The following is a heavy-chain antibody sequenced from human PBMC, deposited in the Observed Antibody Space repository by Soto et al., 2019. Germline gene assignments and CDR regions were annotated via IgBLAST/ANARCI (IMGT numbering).Heavy chain of an antibody. CDR1: GGAFSSDA. Sequence: QVQLVQSGAEVKKPGSSVKVLCKASGGAFSSDAFSWVRQAPGQGLEWMGGVIPAFGTANIPQNFRDRVTMTADESTSTVYMELSSLRSDDTGVYYCARDSVPVTTLGFLDTWGQGTLVTVSS. V-gene: IGHV1-69*01. D-gene: IGHD4-17*01. J-gene: IGHJ5*02. CDR2: VIPAFGTA. CDR3: ARDSVPVTTLGFLDT.